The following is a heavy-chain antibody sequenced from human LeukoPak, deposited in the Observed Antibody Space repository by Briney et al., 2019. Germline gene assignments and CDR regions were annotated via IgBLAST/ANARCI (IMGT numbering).Heavy chain of an antibody. Sequence: GASVKVSCKASGYTFSSYGINWVRQATGQGLEWMGWMNPNSGNTGYAQKFQGRVTMTRNTSISTAYMELSSLRSEDTAVYYCARSSSSGWYRWFDPWGQGTLVTASS. V-gene: IGHV1-8*01. J-gene: IGHJ5*02. CDR2: MNPNSGNT. CDR3: ARSSSSGWYRWFDP. CDR1: GYTFSSYG. D-gene: IGHD6-19*01.